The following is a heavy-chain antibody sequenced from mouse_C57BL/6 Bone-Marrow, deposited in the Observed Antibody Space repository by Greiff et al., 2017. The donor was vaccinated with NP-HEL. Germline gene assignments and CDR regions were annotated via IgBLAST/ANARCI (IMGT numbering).Heavy chain of an antibody. J-gene: IGHJ1*03. D-gene: IGHD1-1*01. V-gene: IGHV1-19*01. CDR2: INPYNGGT. Sequence: EVKLQQSGPVLVKPGASVKLSCKASGYTFTDYYMNWVKQSHGKSLEWIGVINPYNGGTSYNQKFKGKATLTVDKSSSTAYMELNSLTSEDSAVYYCARSRFGSSYWYFEVWGTGTTVTVSS. CDR3: ARSRFGSSYWYFEV. CDR1: GYTFTDYY.